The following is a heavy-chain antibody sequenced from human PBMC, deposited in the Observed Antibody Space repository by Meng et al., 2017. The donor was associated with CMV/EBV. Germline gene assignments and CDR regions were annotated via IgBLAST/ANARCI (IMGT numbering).Heavy chain of an antibody. Sequence: GGSLRLSCAASGFTFSSYGMHWVRQAPGKGLEWVAVISYDGSNKYYADSVKGRFTISRDNSKNTLYLQMNSLRAEDTAVYYCARHTRYCSSTSCLNWYFDLWGRGTLVTVSS. D-gene: IGHD2-2*01. J-gene: IGHJ2*01. CDR2: ISYDGSNK. CDR1: GFTFSSYG. CDR3: ARHTRYCSSTSCLNWYFDL. V-gene: IGHV3-30*19.